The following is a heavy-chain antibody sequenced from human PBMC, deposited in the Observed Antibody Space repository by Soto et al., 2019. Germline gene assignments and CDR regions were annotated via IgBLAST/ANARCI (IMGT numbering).Heavy chain of an antibody. CDR1: GFTFSAHC. CDR3: ARAQGTDGYYYGMDV. D-gene: IGHD2-21*02. J-gene: IGHJ6*02. CDR2: IWFDGSHQ. V-gene: IGHV3-33*01. Sequence: PGGSLRLSCAASGFTFSAHCIHWVRQAPGKGLEWVAVIWFDGSHQNYLDSVKGRFTISRDNSKNTLYLDMSSLRDEDTAVYYCARAQGTDGYYYGMDVWGQGTTVTVSS.